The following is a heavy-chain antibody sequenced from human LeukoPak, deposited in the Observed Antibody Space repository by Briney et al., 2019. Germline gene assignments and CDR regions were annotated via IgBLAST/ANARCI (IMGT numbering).Heavy chain of an antibody. CDR3: ARDSVDGPYGDYSFGY. V-gene: IGHV3-48*02. CDR2: ISSSSSTI. Sequence: GGSLRLSCAASGFTFSSYSMNWVRQAPGNGLEWVSYISSSSSTIYYADSVKGRFTISRDNAKNSLYLQMNSLRDEDTAVYYCARDSVDGPYGDYSFGYWGQGTLVTVSS. CDR1: GFTFSSYS. D-gene: IGHD4-17*01. J-gene: IGHJ4*02.